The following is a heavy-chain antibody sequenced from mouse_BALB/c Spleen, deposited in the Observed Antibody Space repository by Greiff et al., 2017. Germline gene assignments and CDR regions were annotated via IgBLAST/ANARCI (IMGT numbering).Heavy chain of an antibody. J-gene: IGHJ3*01. CDR1: GYAFTNYL. V-gene: IGHV1-54*01. CDR2: INPGSGGT. CDR3: ARSDYGRPFAD. D-gene: IGHD1-1*01. Sequence: QVQLQQSGAELVRPGTSVKVSCKASGYAFTNYLIEWVKQRPGQGLEWIGVINPGSGGTNYNEKFKGKATLTADKSSSTAYMQLSSLTSDDSAVYFCARSDYGRPFADWGQGTLVTVSA.